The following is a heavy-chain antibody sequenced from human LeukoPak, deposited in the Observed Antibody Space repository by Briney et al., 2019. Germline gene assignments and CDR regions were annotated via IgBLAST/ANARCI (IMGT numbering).Heavy chain of an antibody. J-gene: IGHJ3*02. CDR3: ARESYDSSGEGGDAFDI. V-gene: IGHV4-30-4*01. D-gene: IGHD3-22*01. Sequence: SETLSLTCTVSGGSISSGDYYWSWIRQPPGKGLGWIGYIYYSGSTYYNPSLKSRVTITVDTSKNQFSLKLSSVTAADTAVYYCARESYDSSGEGGDAFDIWGQGTMVTVSS. CDR2: IYYSGST. CDR1: GGSISSGDYY.